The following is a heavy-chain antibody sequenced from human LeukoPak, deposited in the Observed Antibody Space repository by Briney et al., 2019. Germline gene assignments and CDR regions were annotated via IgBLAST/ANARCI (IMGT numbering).Heavy chain of an antibody. D-gene: IGHD3-22*01. Sequence: SETLSLTCTVSGGSISSYYWSWIRQPPGKGLEWIGYIYYSGSTNYNPSLKSRVTISVDTSKNQFSLKLSSVTAADTAVYYCATSANYYDSSGPYAFDIWGQGTMVTVSS. J-gene: IGHJ3*02. V-gene: IGHV4-59*01. CDR3: ATSANYYDSSGPYAFDI. CDR2: IYYSGST. CDR1: GGSISSYY.